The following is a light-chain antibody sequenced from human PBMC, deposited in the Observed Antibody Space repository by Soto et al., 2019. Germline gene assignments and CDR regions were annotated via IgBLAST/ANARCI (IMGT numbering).Light chain of an antibody. CDR2: EVN. V-gene: IGLV2-23*02. Sequence: LTQSASVSGSPGQSITISCTGTSSDVGSYDLVSWYQQHPGNAPKLMIYEVNKRPSGVSNRFSGSKSGNTASLTISGLQAEDEADYYCCSYATTPLSGGGTKVIVL. CDR3: CSYATTPL. CDR1: SSDVGSYDL. J-gene: IGLJ2*01.